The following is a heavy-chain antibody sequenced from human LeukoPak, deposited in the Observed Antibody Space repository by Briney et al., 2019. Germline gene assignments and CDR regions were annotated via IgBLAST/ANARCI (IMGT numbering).Heavy chain of an antibody. V-gene: IGHV3-30*18. CDR1: GFTFSSYG. CDR2: ISYDGSNK. CDR3: AKDGDPVAGYYCDY. D-gene: IGHD6-19*01. J-gene: IGHJ4*02. Sequence: AGRSPRLSCAASGFTFSSYGMHWVRQAPGKGLEWVAVISYDGSNKYYADSVKGRFTISRDNSKNTLYLQMNSLRAEDTDVYYCAKDGDPVAGYYCDYWGQGTLVTVSS.